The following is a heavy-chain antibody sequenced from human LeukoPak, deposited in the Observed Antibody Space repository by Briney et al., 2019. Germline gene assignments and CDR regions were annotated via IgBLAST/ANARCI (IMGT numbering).Heavy chain of an antibody. J-gene: IGHJ4*02. CDR2: ISGSGGST. D-gene: IGHD3-16*02. CDR1: GFTFSSYA. Sequence: GGSLRLSCAASGFTFSSYAMSWVRQAPGKGLEWVSAISGSGGSTYYADSVKGRFTISRDNSKNTLYLQMNSLRAEDTAVYYCAKSPLRLGELSLFDYWGQGTLVTVSS. V-gene: IGHV3-23*01. CDR3: AKSPLRLGELSLFDY.